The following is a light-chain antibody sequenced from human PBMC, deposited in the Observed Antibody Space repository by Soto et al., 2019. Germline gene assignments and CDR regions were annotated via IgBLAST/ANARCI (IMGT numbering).Light chain of an antibody. CDR1: SSDVGAYNH. Sequence: QSALTQPRSVSGSPGQSVTNSCTGTSSDVGAYNHVSWYQQHPGKAPKLMIYDVSKRPSGVPDRFSGSKSGNTASLTISGLHAEDEADYYCCSHAGSAVVFGTGTKLTVL. CDR2: DVS. J-gene: IGLJ1*01. V-gene: IGLV2-11*01. CDR3: CSHAGSAVV.